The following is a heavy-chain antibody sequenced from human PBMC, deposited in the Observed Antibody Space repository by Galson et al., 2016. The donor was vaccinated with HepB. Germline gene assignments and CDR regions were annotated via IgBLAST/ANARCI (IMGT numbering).Heavy chain of an antibody. CDR2: ISWNSGSI. CDR1: GFTFDDYA. D-gene: IGHD6-6*01. CDR3: ARVSSSSTIFDY. Sequence: SLRLSCAASGFTFDDYAMHWVRQAPGKGLEWVSGISWNSGSIGYADSVKGRFTISRDNAKNSLYLQMNSLSAEDTALYYCARVSSSSTIFDYWGQGTLVTVSS. J-gene: IGHJ4*02. V-gene: IGHV3-9*01.